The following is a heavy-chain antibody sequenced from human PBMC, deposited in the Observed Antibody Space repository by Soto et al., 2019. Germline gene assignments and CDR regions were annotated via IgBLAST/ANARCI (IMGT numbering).Heavy chain of an antibody. Sequence: PGESLKISCKGSAFIFATSWIGWVRQMPGQGLEWVGVIYPGDSRTRYSPSFLGQVTISADKSIKTTYLQWRSLKASDTAIYFCASSVLVTSTMNYFDLWGQGTLVTVSS. J-gene: IGHJ4*02. CDR2: IYPGDSRT. V-gene: IGHV5-51*01. CDR3: ASSVLVTSTMNYFDL. D-gene: IGHD2-8*02. CDR1: AFIFATSW.